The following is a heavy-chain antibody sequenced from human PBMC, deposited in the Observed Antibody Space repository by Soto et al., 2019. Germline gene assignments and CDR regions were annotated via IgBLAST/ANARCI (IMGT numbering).Heavy chain of an antibody. Sequence: GGSLRLSCSASGFSFSDYYMTWIRQAPGQGLEWVSYISSRSGTIFYADSVKGRFTLSRDNSKNSMYLQMNSLRAEDTAVYYCAREVDRALVGSPHYFDYWGQGTLVTVSS. CDR1: GFSFSDYY. V-gene: IGHV3-11*01. CDR2: ISSRSGTI. D-gene: IGHD5-18*01. CDR3: AREVDRALVGSPHYFDY. J-gene: IGHJ4*01.